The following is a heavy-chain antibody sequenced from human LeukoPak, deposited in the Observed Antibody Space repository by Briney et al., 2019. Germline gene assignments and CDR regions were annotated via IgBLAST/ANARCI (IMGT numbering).Heavy chain of an antibody. V-gene: IGHV3-9*01. D-gene: IGHD2-2*01. CDR3: LIPAAEGDDAFDI. Sequence: PGRSLRLSCAASGFTFDDYAMHWVRQAPGKGLEWVSGISWNSGSIGYADSVKGRFTISRDNAKNSLYLQMNSLRAEDTAVYYCLIPAAEGDDAFDIWGQGTMVTVSS. CDR1: GFTFDDYA. CDR2: ISWNSGSI. J-gene: IGHJ3*02.